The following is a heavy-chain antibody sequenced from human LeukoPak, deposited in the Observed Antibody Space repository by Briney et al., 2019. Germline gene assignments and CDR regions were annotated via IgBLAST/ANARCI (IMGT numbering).Heavy chain of an antibody. CDR2: FYYSGST. CDR1: GGSISSHY. Sequence: PSETLSLTCTVSGGSISSHYWSWIRQPPGKGLEWIGYFYYSGSTNYNPSLKSRVTISVDTSKNQFSLKLSSVTAADTAVYYCARGYYDFWSGYYFWGNVSSNWFDPWGQGTLVTVSS. V-gene: IGHV4-59*11. CDR3: ARGYYDFWSGYYFWGNVSSNWFDP. J-gene: IGHJ5*02. D-gene: IGHD3-3*01.